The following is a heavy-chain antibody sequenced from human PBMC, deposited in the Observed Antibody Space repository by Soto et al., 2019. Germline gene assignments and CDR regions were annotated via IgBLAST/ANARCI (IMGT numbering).Heavy chain of an antibody. CDR3: AKNQYSFQHYFDH. D-gene: IGHD6-6*01. CDR2: INSDGSST. J-gene: IGHJ4*02. V-gene: IGHV3-74*01. CDR1: GFTFSSYW. Sequence: GGSLRLSCAASGFTFSSYWMHWVRQAPGKGLVWVSRINSDGSSTSYADSVKGRFTISRDNAKNTLYLQMNSLRAEDTAVYYCAKNQYSFQHYFDHWGQGTPVTVAS.